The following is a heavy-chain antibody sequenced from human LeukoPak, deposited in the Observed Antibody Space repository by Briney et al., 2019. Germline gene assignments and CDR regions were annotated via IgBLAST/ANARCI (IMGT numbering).Heavy chain of an antibody. CDR2: INHLGRT. V-gene: IGHV4-34*01. D-gene: IGHD2-21*02. CDR3: ARGPYCGGDCYFDD. J-gene: IGHJ4*02. CDR1: GGSFSDYY. Sequence: SETLSLTCAVYGGSFSDYYWTWIRQPPGKGLEWIGEINHLGRTNYNPSLKNRVTISVDMSKNQFSLKLSSVTAADTAVYYCARGPYCGGDCYFDDWGQGTLVTVSS.